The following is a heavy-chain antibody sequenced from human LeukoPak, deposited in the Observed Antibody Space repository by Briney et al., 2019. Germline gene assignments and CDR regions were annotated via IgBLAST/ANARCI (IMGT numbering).Heavy chain of an antibody. CDR1: RGTFSSYA. V-gene: IGHV1-69*13. D-gene: IGHD2-2*01. CDR3: ARVASGYCSSTSCYDY. Sequence: SVKVSCKASRGTFSSYAICWVRQAPGQGLEWMGGIIPIFGIANYAQKLQGRVTITADEATSTAYMELSSLRSEDTAVYYCARVASGYCSSTSCYDYWGQGTLVTVSS. CDR2: IIPIFGIA. J-gene: IGHJ4*02.